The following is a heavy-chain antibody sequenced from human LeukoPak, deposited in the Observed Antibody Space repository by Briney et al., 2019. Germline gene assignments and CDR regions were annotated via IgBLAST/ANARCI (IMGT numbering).Heavy chain of an antibody. V-gene: IGHV1-2*02. D-gene: IGHD6-6*01. J-gene: IGHJ4*02. CDR1: GYPFTVYY. Sequence: ASVRVSCKTSGYPFTVYYMHWVRQSPGQGIEWMGWINPNSGGTNYAQKFQGRVTMTRDTSISTAYMELSRLRSDDTAVYYCARDEAARHWRYWGQGTLVTVSS. CDR3: ARDEAARHWRY. CDR2: INPNSGGT.